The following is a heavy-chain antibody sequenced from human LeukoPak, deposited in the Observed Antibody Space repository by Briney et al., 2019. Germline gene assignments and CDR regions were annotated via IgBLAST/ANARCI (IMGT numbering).Heavy chain of an antibody. CDR1: GFTFSSYT. Sequence: PGGSLRLSCAASGFTFSSYTMNWVRQAPGKGLEWVSYISSSSRAISYADSVKGRFTISRDNAKNSLYLQMNSLRDEDTAVYYCARRHDYGDFWGQGTLVTVSS. CDR3: ARRHDYGDF. V-gene: IGHV3-48*02. CDR2: ISSSSRAI. J-gene: IGHJ4*02.